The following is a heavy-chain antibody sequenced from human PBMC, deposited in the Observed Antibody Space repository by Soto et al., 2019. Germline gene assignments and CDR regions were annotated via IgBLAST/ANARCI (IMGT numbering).Heavy chain of an antibody. D-gene: IGHD3-3*01. Sequence: QVQLQESGPGLVKPSETLSLTCTVSGGSISSYYWSWIRQPPGKGLEWIGYIYYSGSTNYNPSLKSRVTISVDTSKNQFSLKLSSVTAADTAVYYCARQLTDFWSGYYTNWFDPWGQGTLVTVSS. V-gene: IGHV4-59*08. CDR3: ARQLTDFWSGYYTNWFDP. J-gene: IGHJ5*02. CDR1: GGSISSYY. CDR2: IYYSGST.